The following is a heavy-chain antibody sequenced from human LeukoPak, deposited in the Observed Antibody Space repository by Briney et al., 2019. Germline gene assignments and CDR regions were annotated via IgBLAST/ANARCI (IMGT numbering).Heavy chain of an antibody. Sequence: ASVKVSCKASGYTFSDYYIQWVRQAPGQGLEWMGWINPNSGGTDYAQKLQGRVTMTTDTSTSTAYMELRSLRSDDTAVYYCARNGYSGYDHPDYWGQGTLVTVSS. D-gene: IGHD5-12*01. CDR3: ARNGYSGYDHPDY. J-gene: IGHJ4*02. CDR1: GYTFSDYY. V-gene: IGHV1-2*02. CDR2: INPNSGGT.